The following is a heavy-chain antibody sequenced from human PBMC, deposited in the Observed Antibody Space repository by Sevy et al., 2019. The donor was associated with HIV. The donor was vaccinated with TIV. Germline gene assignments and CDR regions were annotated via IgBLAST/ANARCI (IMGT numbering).Heavy chain of an antibody. J-gene: IGHJ4*02. CDR1: GFTLSDYY. D-gene: IGHD3-22*01. V-gene: IGHV3-11*01. CDR2: IDSSDSFM. CDR3: ARERESSPRYYHDNSGYYPDY. Sequence: GGSLRLSCAASGFTLSDYYMSWIRQSPGKGLEWVSYIDSSDSFMFYAHSVKGRFTISRDNAKNSLYLQMNSLRVEDTAIYYCARERESSPRYYHDNSGYYPDYWGQGTLVTVSS.